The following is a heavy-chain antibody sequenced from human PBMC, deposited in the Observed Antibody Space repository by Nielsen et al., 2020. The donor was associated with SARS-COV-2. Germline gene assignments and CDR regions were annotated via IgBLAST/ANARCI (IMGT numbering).Heavy chain of an antibody. CDR3: ATDSPFGVVIYALAH. CDR2: FDPQDGET. Sequence: ASVKVSCKVSGISVTRLTMHWVRHAPGEGLEWMGAFDPQDGETTYAQKFQGRITMTEDPSIDTAYLDLSSLSSDDTAVYYCATDSPFGVVIYALAHWGQGTLVTVSS. V-gene: IGHV1-24*01. J-gene: IGHJ4*02. D-gene: IGHD3-3*01. CDR1: GISVTRLT.